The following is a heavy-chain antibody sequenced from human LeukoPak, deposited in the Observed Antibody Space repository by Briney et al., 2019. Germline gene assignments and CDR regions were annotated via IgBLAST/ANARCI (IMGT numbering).Heavy chain of an antibody. J-gene: IGHJ4*02. CDR2: IYYDGSNK. Sequence: GGSLRLSCAASGFTFSSYGMHWVRQAPGKGLEWVAVIYYDGSNKYYADSVKGRFTISSDNSKNTLYLQMNSLRAEDTAVYYCARDPEWELLYFDYWGQGTLVTVSS. CDR3: ARDPEWELLYFDY. CDR1: GFTFSSYG. D-gene: IGHD1-26*01. V-gene: IGHV3-33*01.